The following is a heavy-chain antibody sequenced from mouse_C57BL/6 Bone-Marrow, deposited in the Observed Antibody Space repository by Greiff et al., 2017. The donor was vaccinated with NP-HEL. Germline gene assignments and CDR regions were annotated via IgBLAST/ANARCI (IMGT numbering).Heavy chain of an antibody. CDR1: GYAFSSSW. D-gene: IGHD1-1*01. CDR3: ARVGGYCYGSRGYFDY. V-gene: IGHV1-82*01. J-gene: IGHJ2*01. CDR2: IYPGDGDT. Sequence: QVQLKESGPELVKPGASVKISCKASGYAFSSSWMNWVKQRPGKGLEWIGRIYPGDGDTNYNGKFKGKATLTADKSSSTAYMQLSSMTSEDSAVYFCARVGGYCYGSRGYFDYWGQGTTLTVSS.